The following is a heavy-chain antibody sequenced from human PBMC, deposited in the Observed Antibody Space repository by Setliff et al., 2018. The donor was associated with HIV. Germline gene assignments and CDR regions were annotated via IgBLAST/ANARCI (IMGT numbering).Heavy chain of an antibody. CDR2: IQQDGSEK. Sequence: GGSLRLPCAASGFTLSTYSMNWVRQATGKGLEWVANIQQDGSEKTYVDSVKGRFTISRNNAKNSLSLQMNSLRAEDTAVYYCARGGAIGVSVGETWGQGTLVTVSS. J-gene: IGHJ5*02. D-gene: IGHD3-3*01. V-gene: IGHV3-7*01. CDR1: GFTLSTYS. CDR3: ARGGAIGVSVGET.